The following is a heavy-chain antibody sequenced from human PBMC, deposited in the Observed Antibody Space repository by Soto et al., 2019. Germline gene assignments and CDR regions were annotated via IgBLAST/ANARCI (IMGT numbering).Heavy chain of an antibody. CDR1: GGSISSYY. J-gene: IGHJ6*03. CDR3: ARSYRRYCSGGSCYSYYYYYMDV. Sequence: SETLSLTCTVSGGSISSYYWSWIRQPPGKGLEWIGYIYYSGSTNYNPSLTRRVTISVATSKNQFSLKLRSVTAADPAVYYCARSYRRYCSGGSCYSYYYYYMDVWGKGTTVTVSS. D-gene: IGHD2-15*01. CDR2: IYYSGST. V-gene: IGHV4-59*01.